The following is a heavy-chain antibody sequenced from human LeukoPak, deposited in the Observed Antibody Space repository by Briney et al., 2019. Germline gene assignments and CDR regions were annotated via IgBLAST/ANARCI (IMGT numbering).Heavy chain of an antibody. CDR2: ISGSGGST. V-gene: IGHV3-23*01. CDR3: AKAGHYGSGSYYSDY. Sequence: GRSLRLSCAASGFTFSSYGMHWVRQAPGKGLEWVSAISGSGGSTYYADSVKGRFTVSRDNSKNTLYLQMSSLRAGDTAVYYCAKAGHYGSGSYYSDYWGRGTLVTVSP. J-gene: IGHJ4*02. D-gene: IGHD3-10*01. CDR1: GFTFSSYG.